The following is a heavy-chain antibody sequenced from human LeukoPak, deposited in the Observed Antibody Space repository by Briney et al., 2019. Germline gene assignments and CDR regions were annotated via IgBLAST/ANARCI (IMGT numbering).Heavy chain of an antibody. V-gene: IGHV1-18*04. CDR2: INTHKGNT. CDR3: ATYYSGSGSFTTQFDH. D-gene: IGHD3-10*01. J-gene: IGHJ4*02. CDR1: SSTFSTYG. Sequence: ASVKVSCKTSSSTFSTYGITWVRQAPGQGLEWVGWINTHKGNTYYAREFQDRVSMTTDASTTTAYMELRSLRSDDTASYYCATYYSGSGSFTTQFDHWGQGTLVTVSS.